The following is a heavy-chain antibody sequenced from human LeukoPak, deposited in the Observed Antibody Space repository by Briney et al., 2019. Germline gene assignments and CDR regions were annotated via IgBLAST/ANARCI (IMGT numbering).Heavy chain of an antibody. Sequence: GGSLRLSCAASGFTFSTYAMHWVRQAPGKGLEYVSAISTNGDSTYYADSVKGRFTISRDNTKNTLYLQMNSLRAEDTAVYYCAKFSGGVVDYWGQGTLVTVSS. D-gene: IGHD3-16*01. J-gene: IGHJ4*02. CDR2: ISTNGDST. V-gene: IGHV3-64*04. CDR3: AKFSGGVVDY. CDR1: GFTFSTYA.